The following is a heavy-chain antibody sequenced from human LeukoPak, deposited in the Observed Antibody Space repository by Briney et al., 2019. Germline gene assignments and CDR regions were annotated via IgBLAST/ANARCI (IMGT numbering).Heavy chain of an antibody. J-gene: IGHJ6*03. V-gene: IGHV4-59*01. CDR1: SGSIDSYY. CDR2: VHDSGRT. Sequence: SETLSLTCSVSSGSIDSYYWSWIRQPPGKGLAWIGYVHDSGRTNYNPSLKGRVTISVDTSKNHFSLRVSSVTAADTAVYYCARVSSSFNYAYYYYMDVWGKGTTVTISS. CDR3: ARVSSSFNYAYYYYMDV. D-gene: IGHD6-13*01.